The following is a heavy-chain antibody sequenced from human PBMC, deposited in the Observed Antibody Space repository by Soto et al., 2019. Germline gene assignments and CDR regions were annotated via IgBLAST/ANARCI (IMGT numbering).Heavy chain of an antibody. CDR3: ARDLRSRGWFDP. CDR1: GVSITSHY. J-gene: IGHJ5*02. CDR2: TYFRGSA. Sequence: SETLSLTCDVSGVSITSHYWNWIRQSPGMGLEWIGSTYFRGSASYNPSLKSRVTISLDTSKDQLSLTLSAVTAADSAVYYCARDLRSRGWFDPWGPGILVTV. V-gene: IGHV4-59*11.